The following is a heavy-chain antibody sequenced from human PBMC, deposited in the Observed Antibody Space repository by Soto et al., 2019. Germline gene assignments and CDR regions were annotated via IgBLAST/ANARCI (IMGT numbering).Heavy chain of an antibody. D-gene: IGHD1-26*01. CDR1: GYSISSSNW. Sequence: QVQLQESGPGLVKPSDTLSLTCAVSGYSISSSNWWGWIRQPPGKGLEWIGYIYYSGTTYSNPSLKSRVNMSVDPSKNQFSLKLTSVTAVDTAVYYCARREIQGPIDYWGQGTLVTVSS. CDR3: ARREIQGPIDY. J-gene: IGHJ4*02. V-gene: IGHV4-28*01. CDR2: IYYSGTT.